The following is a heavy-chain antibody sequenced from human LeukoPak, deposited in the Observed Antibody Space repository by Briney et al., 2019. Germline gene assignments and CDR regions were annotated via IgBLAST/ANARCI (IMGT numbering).Heavy chain of an antibody. V-gene: IGHV4-59*01. CDR3: ARGDDSSGYYYDLEFDY. J-gene: IGHJ4*02. CDR2: IYYSGST. Sequence: KTGGSLRLFCAASGFTFSNAWMSWIRQPPGKGLEWIGYIYYSGSTNYNPSLKSRVTISVDTSKNQFSLKLSSVTAADTAVYYCARGDDSSGYYYDLEFDYWGQGTLVTVSS. CDR1: GFTFSNAW. D-gene: IGHD3-22*01.